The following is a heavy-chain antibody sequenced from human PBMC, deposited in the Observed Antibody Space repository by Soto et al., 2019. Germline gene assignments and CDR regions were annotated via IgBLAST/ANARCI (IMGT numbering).Heavy chain of an antibody. V-gene: IGHV3-23*01. CDR1: GFTFDDYA. CDR3: AKAKYYGSGTRPLYYFDY. J-gene: IGHJ4*02. D-gene: IGHD3-10*01. Sequence: GGSLRLSCAASGFTFDDYAMHWVRQAPGKGLEWVSGISGSGGSTYYADSVEGRFTISRDNSKNTLYLQMNSLRAEDTAVYYCAKAKYYGSGTRPLYYFDYWGQGTLVTVSS. CDR2: ISGSGGST.